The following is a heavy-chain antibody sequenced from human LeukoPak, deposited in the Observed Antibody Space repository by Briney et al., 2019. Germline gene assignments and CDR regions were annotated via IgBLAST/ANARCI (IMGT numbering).Heavy chain of an antibody. V-gene: IGHV5-51*01. J-gene: IGHJ6*04. D-gene: IGHD3-10*01. Sequence: GESLKISCKGSGYTFSAYWIGWVRQMPGKGLEWMGIIYPDDSETKYSPSFQGQVTISADKSISTAYLQWSSLKASDTAMYYCERHSRGHYGPWDARDVWGKGTTVTVSS. CDR2: IYPDDSET. CDR3: ERHSRGHYGPWDARDV. CDR1: GYTFSAYW.